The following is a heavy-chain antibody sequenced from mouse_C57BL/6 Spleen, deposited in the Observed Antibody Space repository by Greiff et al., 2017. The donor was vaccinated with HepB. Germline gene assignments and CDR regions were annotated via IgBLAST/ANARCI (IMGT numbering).Heavy chain of an antibody. Sequence: EVNVVESGGGLVQPGGSLSLSCAASGFTFTDYYMSWVRQPPGKALEWLGFIRNKANGYTTEYSASVKGRFTISRDNSQSILYLQMNALRAEDSATYYCARSYYDYSPYYFDYWGQGTTLTVSS. D-gene: IGHD2-4*01. J-gene: IGHJ2*01. CDR1: GFTFTDYY. V-gene: IGHV7-3*01. CDR2: IRNKANGYTT. CDR3: ARSYYDYSPYYFDY.